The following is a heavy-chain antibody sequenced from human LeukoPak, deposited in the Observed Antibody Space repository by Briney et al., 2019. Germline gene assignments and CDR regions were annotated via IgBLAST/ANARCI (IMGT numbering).Heavy chain of an antibody. CDR1: GFTFSDYY. D-gene: IGHD5-12*01. V-gene: IGHV3-11*06. J-gene: IGHJ4*02. CDR3: ARGGTGYEKAFFDY. Sequence: GGSLRLSCAASGFTFSDYYMSWIRQAPGKGLEWVSFISSSSSNINYADSVKGRFTISRDNAKNSLYLQMNSLRAEDTAVYYCARGGTGYEKAFFDYWGQGTLVTVSS. CDR2: ISSSSSNI.